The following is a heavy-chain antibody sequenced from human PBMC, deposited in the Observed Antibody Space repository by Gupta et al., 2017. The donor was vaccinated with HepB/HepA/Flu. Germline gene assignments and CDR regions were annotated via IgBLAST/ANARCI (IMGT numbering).Heavy chain of an antibody. Sequence: QVQLLQSGAEVKKPGPSVKVSCQASGTTFPGSYMPWVRQAPGQGLEWMGWINPNSGGTNYAQKFQGWVTMTRDTSISTAYMELSRLRSDDTAVYYCARVRTSDAFDIWGQGTMVTVAS. V-gene: IGHV1-2*04. CDR3: ARVRTSDAFDI. D-gene: IGHD2-2*01. CDR2: INPNSGGT. CDR1: GTTFPGSY. J-gene: IGHJ3*02.